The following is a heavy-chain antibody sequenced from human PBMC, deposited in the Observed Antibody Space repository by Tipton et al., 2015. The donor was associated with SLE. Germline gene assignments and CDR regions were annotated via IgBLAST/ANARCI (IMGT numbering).Heavy chain of an antibody. CDR3: AKGMVTWRGAIIGVDV. Sequence: QLVQSGAEVKKPGASVKVSCKASGHTFTSHTITWVRQAPGQGLEWMGWINSYNDITHYSQKFQGRVSMTTDTSTSTSYMELRSLTSDDTAVYFCAKGMVTWRGAIIGVDVWGQGTTVNVSS. J-gene: IGHJ6*02. D-gene: IGHD2-21*02. V-gene: IGHV1-18*01. CDR2: INSYNDIT. CDR1: GHTFTSHT.